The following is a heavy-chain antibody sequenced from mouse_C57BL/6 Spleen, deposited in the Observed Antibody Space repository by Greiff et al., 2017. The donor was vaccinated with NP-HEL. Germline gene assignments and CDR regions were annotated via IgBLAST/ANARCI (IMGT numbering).Heavy chain of an antibody. V-gene: IGHV1-15*01. Sequence: VHLVESGAELVRPGASVTLSCKASGYTFTDYEMHWVKQTPVHGLEWIGAIDPETGGTAYNQKFKGKAILTADKSSSTAYMELRSLTSEDSAVYYCTRNYYGSSYYFDYWGQGTTLTVSS. CDR1: GYTFTDYE. D-gene: IGHD1-1*01. J-gene: IGHJ2*01. CDR2: IDPETGGT. CDR3: TRNYYGSSYYFDY.